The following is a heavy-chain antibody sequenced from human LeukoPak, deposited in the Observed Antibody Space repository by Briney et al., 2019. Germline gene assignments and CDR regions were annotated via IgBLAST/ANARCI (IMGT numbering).Heavy chain of an antibody. V-gene: IGHV5-51*01. Sequence: GESLKISCKGSGYSFTSYWIGWVRQMPGKGLEWMGFIYPGDSGTRYSPSFQGQVTISADKSISTAYLQWSSLKASDTAMYYCARHETYCGGDCYSPAHFDYWGQGTLVTVSS. CDR2: IYPGDSGT. J-gene: IGHJ4*02. CDR3: ARHETYCGGDCYSPAHFDY. D-gene: IGHD2-21*02. CDR1: GYSFTSYW.